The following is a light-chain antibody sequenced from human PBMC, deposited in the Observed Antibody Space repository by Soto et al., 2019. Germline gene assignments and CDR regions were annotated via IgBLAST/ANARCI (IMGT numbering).Light chain of an antibody. CDR2: DVS. CDR3: CSYAGTYPGV. V-gene: IGLV2-11*01. J-gene: IGLJ1*01. Sequence: ALTQPRSVSGSPGQSVSISCTGTSSDVGRYSYVSWYQQHPGKAPKLMIYDVSERPSGVPDRFSGSKSGNTASLTISGLQAEDEADYYCCSYAGTYPGVFGTGTKVTVL. CDR1: SSDVGRYSY.